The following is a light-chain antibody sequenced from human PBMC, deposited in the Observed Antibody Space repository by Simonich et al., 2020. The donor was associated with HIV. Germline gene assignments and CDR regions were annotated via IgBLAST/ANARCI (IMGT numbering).Light chain of an antibody. Sequence: DIVMTQSPDSLAVSLGESAPINCKSSQSVLYSSNNKNYLAWYQQKPGQPPKLLIYWASTREYGVPDRFSGSGSGTDFTLTISSLQAEDVAVYYCQQYYSTPLTFGGGPRWRSN. J-gene: IGKJ4*01. CDR3: QQYYSTPLT. CDR2: WAS. V-gene: IGKV4-1*01. CDR1: QSVLYSSNNKNY.